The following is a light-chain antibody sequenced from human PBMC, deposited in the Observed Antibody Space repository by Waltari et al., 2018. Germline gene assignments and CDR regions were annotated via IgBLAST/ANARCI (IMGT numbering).Light chain of an antibody. V-gene: IGLV2-14*03. CDR2: DVN. J-gene: IGLJ3*02. Sequence: HSALAQPASVSGSPGQSITISCPGTSSDVGGYNYVSWYQQHQGKAPRLMIYDVNNRPSGVSNRFSGSKSGNTASLTISGLQAEDEADYYCSSFTRTNSWVFGGGTKLTVL. CDR3: SSFTRTNSWV. CDR1: SSDVGGYNY.